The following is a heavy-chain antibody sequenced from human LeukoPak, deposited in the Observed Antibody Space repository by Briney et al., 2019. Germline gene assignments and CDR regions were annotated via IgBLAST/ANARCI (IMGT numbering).Heavy chain of an antibody. D-gene: IGHD3-10*01. CDR1: GYTFTGYY. V-gene: IGHV1-2*02. CDR3: AKGKITLVRGFTRRLFVY. Sequence: GASVKVSCKASGYTFTGYYMHWVREALGQGLEWMGWINPNSGGTKYAQKFQGRVTMTRDTSISTAYMELSRLRSDDTAGYYFAKGKITLVRGFTRRLFVYWGQGTLVSV. J-gene: IGHJ4*02. CDR2: INPNSGGT.